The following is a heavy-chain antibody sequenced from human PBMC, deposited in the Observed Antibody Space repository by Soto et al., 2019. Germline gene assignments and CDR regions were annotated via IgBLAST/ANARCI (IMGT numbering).Heavy chain of an antibody. J-gene: IGHJ4*02. CDR3: ARGGDKVGARHFDY. D-gene: IGHD1-26*01. CDR1: GGSISSYY. Sequence: PSETLSLTCTVSGGSISSYYWRWIRQPAGKGLEWIGRIYTSGSTNYNPSLKSRVTMSVDTSKNQFSLKLSSVTAADTAVYYCARGGDKVGARHFDYWGQGTLVTVSS. V-gene: IGHV4-4*07. CDR2: IYTSGST.